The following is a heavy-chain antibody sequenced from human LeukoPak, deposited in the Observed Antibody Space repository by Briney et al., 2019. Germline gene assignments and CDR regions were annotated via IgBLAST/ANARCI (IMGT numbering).Heavy chain of an antibody. CDR2: IHYSGTT. Sequence: SETLSLTCTVSGGSISNYYWGWIRQTPGKGLEWIAYIHYSGTTNYNPSLKRRVTVSLDTSKNHFSLKLTSVTAADTAVYYCARALGPYGSGTAFYFDNWGRGTLITVSS. V-gene: IGHV4-59*01. J-gene: IGHJ4*02. CDR3: ARALGPYGSGTAFYFDN. CDR1: GGSISNYY. D-gene: IGHD3-10*01.